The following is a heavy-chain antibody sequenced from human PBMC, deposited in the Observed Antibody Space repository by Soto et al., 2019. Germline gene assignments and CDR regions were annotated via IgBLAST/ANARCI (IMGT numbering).Heavy chain of an antibody. D-gene: IGHD6-6*01. CDR2: ISGSGGST. CDR1: GFTFSSYA. Sequence: SGGSLRLSCAASGFTFSSYATSWVRQAPGKGLEWVSAISGSGGSTYYADSVKGRFTISRDNSKNTLYLQMNSLRAEDTAVYYCAKDRDSSTYYYYYMDVWGKGTAVTVSS. V-gene: IGHV3-23*01. J-gene: IGHJ6*03. CDR3: AKDRDSSTYYYYYMDV.